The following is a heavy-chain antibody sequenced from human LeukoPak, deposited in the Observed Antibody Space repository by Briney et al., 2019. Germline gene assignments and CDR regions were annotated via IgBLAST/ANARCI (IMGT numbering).Heavy chain of an antibody. CDR1: GYRFTSYW. Sequence: GASLKISCQGSGYRFTSYWIGWVRPMPGKGLEWMGIIYPGDSDTRYSPSFQGQVTISADKSISTAYLQWSSLKASDTAMYYCARHPLLRGYTYGYIDYWGQGTLVTVSS. D-gene: IGHD5-18*01. CDR3: ARHPLLRGYTYGYIDY. J-gene: IGHJ4*02. V-gene: IGHV5-51*01. CDR2: IYPGDSDT.